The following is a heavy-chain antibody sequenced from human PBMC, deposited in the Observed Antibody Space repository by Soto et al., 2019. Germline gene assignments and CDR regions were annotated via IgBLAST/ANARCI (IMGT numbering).Heavy chain of an antibody. D-gene: IGHD1-26*01. V-gene: IGHV4-61*01. CDR3: ARIVVGATVDL. Sequence: LSLTCSVSGDSVSSDRYFWTWIRQPPGKGLEWIAYISYTGDTNYNPSLKSRVTISVDTSRNQFSLTLTSVTAADTAVYFGARIVVGATVDLWGQGSLVTVSS. CDR1: GDSVSSDRYF. J-gene: IGHJ5*02. CDR2: ISYTGDT.